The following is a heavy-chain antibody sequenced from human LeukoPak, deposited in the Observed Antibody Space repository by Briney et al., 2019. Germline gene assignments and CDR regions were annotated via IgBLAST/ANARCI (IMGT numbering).Heavy chain of an antibody. Sequence: PSETLSLTCSVSGGSLSSYSGRWIRQPRGGGVEGGGYISYSGTTNYNPSLTSRVSISVDPSNPQFSLKLSSVPAADPALYYCPQHFYGDVYNHGKNYYYYFMDVWGKGTTVTGSS. D-gene: IGHD5-24*01. CDR3: PQHFYGDVYNHGKNYYYYFMDV. J-gene: IGHJ6*03. CDR2: ISYSGTT. CDR1: GGSLSSYS. V-gene: IGHV4-59*12.